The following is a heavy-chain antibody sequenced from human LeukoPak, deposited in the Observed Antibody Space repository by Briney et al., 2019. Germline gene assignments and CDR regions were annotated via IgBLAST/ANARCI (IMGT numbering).Heavy chain of an antibody. CDR3: ARGRRWLQN. D-gene: IGHD5-24*01. J-gene: IGHJ4*02. Sequence: PSETLSLTCAVYGGSFSGYYWSCIRQPPGKGLEWIGEINHSGSTNYNPSLKSRVTISVDTSKNQFSLKLSSVTAAETAVYYCARGRRWLQNWGQGTLVTVSS. V-gene: IGHV4-34*01. CDR1: GGSFSGYY. CDR2: INHSGST.